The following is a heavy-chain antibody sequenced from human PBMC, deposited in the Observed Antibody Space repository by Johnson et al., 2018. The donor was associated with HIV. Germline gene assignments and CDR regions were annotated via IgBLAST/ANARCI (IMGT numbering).Heavy chain of an antibody. CDR3: NTDRGYYDSSGTGCDI. CDR2: IRYDGSNK. J-gene: IGHJ3*02. V-gene: IGHV3-30*02. D-gene: IGHD3-22*01. CDR1: GFTFSSYG. Sequence: QVQLVESGGGVVQPGGSLRLSCAASGFTFSSYGMHWVRQAPGKGLEWVAFIRYDGSNKYYADSVKGRFTISRDNSKNTRYLQMNSLKTEDSAVYYCNTDRGYYDSSGTGCDIWGQETLVTVSS.